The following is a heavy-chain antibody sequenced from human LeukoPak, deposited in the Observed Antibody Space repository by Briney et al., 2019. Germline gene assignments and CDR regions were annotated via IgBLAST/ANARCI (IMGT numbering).Heavy chain of an antibody. CDR1: GGSFSGYY. CDR2: INHSGST. J-gene: IGHJ4*02. V-gene: IGHV4-34*01. D-gene: IGHD6-13*01. CDR3: ARGAAAPFDY. Sequence: SETLSLTCAVYGGSFSGYYWSWIRQPPGKGLEWIGEINHSGSTNYNPSLKSRVTISVDTSENQFPLKLSSVTAADTAVYYCARGAAAPFDYWGQGTLVTVSS.